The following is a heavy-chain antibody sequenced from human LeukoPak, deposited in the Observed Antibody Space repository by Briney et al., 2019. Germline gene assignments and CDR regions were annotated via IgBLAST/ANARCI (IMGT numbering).Heavy chain of an antibody. CDR1: GFTFSSYG. CDR2: ISGSGGST. Sequence: TGGSLRLSCAASGFTFSSYGMSWVRQAPGKGLEWVSAISGSGGSTYYADSVKGRFTISRDNSKNTLYLQMNSLRAEDTAVYYCAKATYYYDSSGYLGYWGQGTLVTVSS. CDR3: AKATYYYDSSGYLGY. D-gene: IGHD3-22*01. J-gene: IGHJ4*02. V-gene: IGHV3-23*01.